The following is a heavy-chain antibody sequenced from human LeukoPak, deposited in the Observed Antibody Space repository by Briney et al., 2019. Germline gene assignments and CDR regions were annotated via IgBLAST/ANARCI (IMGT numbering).Heavy chain of an antibody. CDR1: GASISDYY. Sequence: SETLSLTCTVSGASISDYYWSWIRQPPGKGLEYIAYISNSGSTNYNPSLESRVTISVDTSKSQLSLKVSSVTAADTAVYYCAKGGRPGAFDIWGQGTMVTVSS. CDR2: ISNSGST. V-gene: IGHV4-59*01. J-gene: IGHJ3*02. CDR3: AKGGRPGAFDI. D-gene: IGHD3/OR15-3a*01.